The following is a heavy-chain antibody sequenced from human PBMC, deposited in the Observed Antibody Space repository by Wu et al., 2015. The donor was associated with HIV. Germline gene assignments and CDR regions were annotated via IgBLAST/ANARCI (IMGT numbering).Heavy chain of an antibody. V-gene: IGHV1-2*02. Sequence: QVQLVQSGAEVKKPGASVKVSCKASGYTFTGYFMHWVRQAPGQGLEWMGWINPNSGGTNYAQNFEDRVTMTRDTSITTAYMELSSLRSDDTAVYYCARDKRGYDILTGYYIYFDYWGQGTLVTVSS. J-gene: IGHJ4*02. CDR2: INPNSGGT. D-gene: IGHD3-9*01. CDR3: ARDKRGYDILTGYYIYFDY. CDR1: GYTFTGYF.